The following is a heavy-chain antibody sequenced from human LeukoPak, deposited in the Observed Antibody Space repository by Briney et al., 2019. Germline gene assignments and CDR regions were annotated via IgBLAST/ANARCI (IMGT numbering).Heavy chain of an antibody. CDR2: ITHSGGG. Sequence: SETLSLTCTVSGGPFAGYYWTWIRPPPGKGLEWIGEITHSGGGNYNPSLKSRVTISVDSSQNRFSLKVLSVTAADTAVYYCARRAGAPDFDVWGLGTLVSVSS. CDR3: ARRAGAPDFDV. D-gene: IGHD3-10*01. CDR1: GGPFAGYY. V-gene: IGHV4-34*01. J-gene: IGHJ4*02.